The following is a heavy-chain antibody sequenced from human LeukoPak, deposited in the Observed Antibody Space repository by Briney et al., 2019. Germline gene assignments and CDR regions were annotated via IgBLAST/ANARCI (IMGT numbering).Heavy chain of an antibody. V-gene: IGHV3-30*04. CDR3: ATALEDQLERGAFDI. Sequence: HSGRSLRLSCAASGFTFSSYAMHWVRQAPGKGLEWVAVISYDGSNKYYADSVKGRFTISRDNSKNTLYLQMNSLRAEDTAVYYCATALEDQLERGAFDIWGQGTMVTVSS. J-gene: IGHJ3*02. CDR1: GFTFSSYA. CDR2: ISYDGSNK. D-gene: IGHD1-1*01.